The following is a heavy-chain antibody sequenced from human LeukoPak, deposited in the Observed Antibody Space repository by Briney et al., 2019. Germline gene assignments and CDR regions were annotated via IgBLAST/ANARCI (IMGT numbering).Heavy chain of an antibody. CDR3: ARGGALEYYDSSGYRFDY. CDR2: IIPIFGTA. CDR1: GGTFSSYA. D-gene: IGHD3-22*01. V-gene: IGHV1-69*05. J-gene: IGHJ4*02. Sequence: ASVKVSCKASGGTFSSYAISWVRQAPGQGLEWMGGIIPIFGTANYAQKFQGRVTITTGESTSTAYMELSSLRSEDTAVYYCARGGALEYYDSSGYRFDYWGQGTLVTVSS.